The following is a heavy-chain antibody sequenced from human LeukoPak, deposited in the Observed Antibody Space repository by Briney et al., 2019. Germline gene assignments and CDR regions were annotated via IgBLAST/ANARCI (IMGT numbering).Heavy chain of an antibody. D-gene: IGHD4-23*01. J-gene: IGHJ4*02. V-gene: IGHV3-66*01. Sequence: GGSLRLSCAASGFTISSSYMSWVRQAPGKGLEWVSVIYSGGSTYYADSVKGRFTNSSDSSKNTLNLQMNSLRAEDTAVYYCARVGRWEEYFFDYWGQGTLVTVSS. CDR1: GFTISSSY. CDR2: IYSGGST. CDR3: ARVGRWEEYFFDY.